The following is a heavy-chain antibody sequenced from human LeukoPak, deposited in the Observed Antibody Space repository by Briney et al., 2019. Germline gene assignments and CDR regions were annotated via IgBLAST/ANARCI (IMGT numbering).Heavy chain of an antibody. J-gene: IGHJ4*02. CDR1: GGSINGGNYY. CDR3: ARVSYQEGVDY. Sequence: SETLSLTCTVSGGSINGGNYYWTWLRQPAGEGLEWIGRISPSGSTNYNPSLTSRVTISVDTSKNQFSLKLSFVTAADTAVYYCARVSYQEGVDYWGQGTLVTVSS. V-gene: IGHV4-61*02. D-gene: IGHD2-2*01. CDR2: ISPSGST.